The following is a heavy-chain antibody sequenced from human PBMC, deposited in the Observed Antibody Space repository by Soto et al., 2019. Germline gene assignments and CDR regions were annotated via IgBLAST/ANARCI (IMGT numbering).Heavy chain of an antibody. J-gene: IGHJ5*02. Sequence: PSETLSLTCTVTGGSISTYYWSWIRQPPGKGLEWIGYIYYSGRTNYNPSLKSRLLISVDTSKNQFSLKLSSVSAADTAVYYCAKEPRYCSGGSCPGNWFDPWGQGTLVTVSS. CDR3: AKEPRYCSGGSCPGNWFDP. V-gene: IGHV4-59*01. CDR1: GGSISTYY. D-gene: IGHD2-15*01. CDR2: IYYSGRT.